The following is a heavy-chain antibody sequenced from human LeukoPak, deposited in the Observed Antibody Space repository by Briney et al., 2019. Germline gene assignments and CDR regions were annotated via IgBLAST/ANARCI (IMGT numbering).Heavy chain of an antibody. CDR3: ARRAGGYSHPYDY. Sequence: PGGSLRLSCVVSGFTVSTNYMSWVRQAPGKGLEWVPLIYSGGSTYYAGSVKGRFTISRDNSKNTLYLQMNSLRAEDTAVYYCARRAGGYSHPYDYWGQGTLVTVSS. D-gene: IGHD4-23*01. V-gene: IGHV3-53*01. J-gene: IGHJ4*02. CDR1: GFTVSTNY. CDR2: IYSGGST.